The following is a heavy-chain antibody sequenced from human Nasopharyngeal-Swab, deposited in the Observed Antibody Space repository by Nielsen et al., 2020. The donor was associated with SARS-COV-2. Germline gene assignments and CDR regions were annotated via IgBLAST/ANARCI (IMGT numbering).Heavy chain of an antibody. Sequence: ASVKVSCKVSGYTLTESSMYWVRQAPGKGLEWMGGFDPEDGERFSAQRFQGRVTMTEDTSTDTAYMELSSLRSEDTAVYYCATQKLWSSGFDIWGQGTMVTVSS. D-gene: IGHD3-10*01. CDR3: ATQKLWSSGFDI. CDR1: GYTLTESS. V-gene: IGHV1-24*01. CDR2: FDPEDGER. J-gene: IGHJ3*02.